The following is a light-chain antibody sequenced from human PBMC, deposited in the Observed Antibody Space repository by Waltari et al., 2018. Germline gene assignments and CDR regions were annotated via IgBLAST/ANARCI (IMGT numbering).Light chain of an antibody. CDR2: EFS. J-gene: IGLJ1*01. CDR1: SDDIGLNTY. V-gene: IGLV2-8*01. Sequence: QSALTQPPSASGSPGQSVTISCTGTSDDIGLNTYVSWYQQHPGKAPKLIIYEFSNRPSGVPDRFSGSKSGNTASLTVSGLQPEDEADYYCTSNAGTTGVFGSGTKVTVL. CDR3: TSNAGTTGV.